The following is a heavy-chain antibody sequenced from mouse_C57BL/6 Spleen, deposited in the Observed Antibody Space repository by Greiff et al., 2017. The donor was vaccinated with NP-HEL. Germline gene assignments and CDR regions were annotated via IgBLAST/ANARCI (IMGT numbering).Heavy chain of an antibody. D-gene: IGHD2-3*01. CDR2: IYPRSGNT. CDR3: ARGDGYYEAWFAY. Sequence: VQLQQSGAELARPGASVKLSCKASGYTFTSYGISWVKQRTGQGLEWIGEIYPRSGNTYYNEKFKGKATLTADKSSSTAYMELRSLTSEDSAVYFCARGDGYYEAWFAYWGQGTLVTVSA. V-gene: IGHV1-81*01. CDR1: GYTFTSYG. J-gene: IGHJ3*01.